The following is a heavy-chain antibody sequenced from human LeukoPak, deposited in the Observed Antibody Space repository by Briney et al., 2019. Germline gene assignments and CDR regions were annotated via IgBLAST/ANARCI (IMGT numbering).Heavy chain of an antibody. J-gene: IGHJ6*04. Sequence: GGSLRLSCAASGFTFSSYEMNWVRQAPGKGLEWGSYISSSGSTIYYADSLKGRFTISRDNAKNSLYLQMHSLRAEDTAVYYCAELGITMIGGVWGKGTTVTISS. CDR1: GFTFSSYE. D-gene: IGHD3-10*02. CDR3: AELGITMIGGV. V-gene: IGHV3-48*03. CDR2: ISSSGSTI.